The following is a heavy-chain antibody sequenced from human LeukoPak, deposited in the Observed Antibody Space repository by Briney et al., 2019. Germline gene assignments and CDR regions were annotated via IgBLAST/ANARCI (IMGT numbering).Heavy chain of an antibody. Sequence: PGGSLRLSCAASGFTFSSYAMHWVRQAPGKGLEWVAVISYDGSNKYYADSVKGRFTISRDNSKNTLYLQTNSLRAEDTAVYYCARDPSSTGIPDYWGQGTLVTVSS. V-gene: IGHV3-30-3*01. J-gene: IGHJ4*02. CDR1: GFTFSSYA. CDR2: ISYDGSNK. CDR3: ARDPSSTGIPDY. D-gene: IGHD2-2*01.